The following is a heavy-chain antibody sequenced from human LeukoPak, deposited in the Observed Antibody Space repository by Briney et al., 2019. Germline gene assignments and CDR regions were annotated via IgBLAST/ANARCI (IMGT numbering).Heavy chain of an antibody. CDR2: VCRSGSS. V-gene: IGHV4-39*01. CDR3: ARRGTSGWAYYFDF. CDR1: GDSITTSSNY. J-gene: IGHJ4*02. D-gene: IGHD6-19*01. Sequence: SETLSLTCTVSGDSITTSSNYWGWLRHLPGKGLEWIGSVCRSGSSYYNPSLKSRVTISVDTSKNQFTLNLTSVTAADTAVYHCARRGTSGWAYYFDFWGPGSLLTVSS.